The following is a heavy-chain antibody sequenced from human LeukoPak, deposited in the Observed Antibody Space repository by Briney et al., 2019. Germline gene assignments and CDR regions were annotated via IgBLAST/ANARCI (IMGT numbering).Heavy chain of an antibody. J-gene: IGHJ5*02. V-gene: IGHV4-39*07. CDR2: VHYSGST. D-gene: IGHD1-7*01. CDR1: GGSISSSSYY. CDR3: ARGRKELRRSNNWFDP. Sequence: PSETLSLTCTVSGGSISSSSYYWGWIRQPPGKGLEWIGGVHYSGSTNYNPSLKSRVTISVDTSKNQFSLKLSSVTAADTAVYYCARGRKELRRSNNWFDPWGQGTLVTVSS.